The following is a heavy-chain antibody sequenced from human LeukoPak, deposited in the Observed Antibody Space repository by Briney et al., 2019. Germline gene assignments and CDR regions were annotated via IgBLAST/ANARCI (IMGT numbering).Heavy chain of an antibody. CDR1: GFTFSSYG. CDR3: AKLLYYYDSSQPY. V-gene: IGHV3-30*02. D-gene: IGHD3-22*01. CDR2: IRYDGSKK. J-gene: IGHJ4*02. Sequence: GESLRLSCAASGFTFSSYGMHWVRLAPGKGLEWVTFIRYDGSKKYYADSVKGRSTISRDNSKNTLYLQVNSLRPEDTAVYYCAKLLYYYDSSQPYWGQGTLVTVSS.